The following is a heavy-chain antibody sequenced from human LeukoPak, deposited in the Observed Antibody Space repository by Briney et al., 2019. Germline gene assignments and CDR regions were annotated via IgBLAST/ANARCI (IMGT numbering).Heavy chain of an antibody. CDR3: AKMGELWLRPFDY. V-gene: IGHV3-30*02. D-gene: IGHD3-16*01. CDR2: IRYDGSNK. CDR1: GFTFISYN. J-gene: IGHJ4*02. Sequence: GGSLRLSCAASGFTFISYNMNWVRQAPGKGLEWMAFIRYDGSNKYYADSVKGRFTISRDNAKNSLYLQMNSLRAEDTAVYYCAKMGELWLRPFDYWGQGTLVTVSS.